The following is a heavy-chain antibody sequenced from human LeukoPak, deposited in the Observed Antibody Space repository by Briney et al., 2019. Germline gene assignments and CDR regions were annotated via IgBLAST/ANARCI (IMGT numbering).Heavy chain of an antibody. CDR3: ARVQPFGVVRYYFDY. Sequence: SETLSLTCTVSGGSISSGDYSWSWIRQPPGKGLEWIGYIYYSGSTYYNPSLKSRVTISVDTSKNQFSLKLSSVTAADTVVYYCARVQPFGVVRYYFDYWGQGTLVTVSS. D-gene: IGHD3-3*01. CDR1: GGSISSGDYS. CDR2: IYYSGST. V-gene: IGHV4-30-4*01. J-gene: IGHJ4*02.